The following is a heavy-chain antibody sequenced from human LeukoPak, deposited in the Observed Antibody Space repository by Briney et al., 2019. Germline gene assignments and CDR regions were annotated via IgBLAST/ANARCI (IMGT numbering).Heavy chain of an antibody. D-gene: IGHD3-22*01. CDR3: ARDTANYYDSSGYIYYYYGMDV. V-gene: IGHV4-59*12. CDR2: LYYMRGA. J-gene: IGHJ6*02. Sequence: SETLSLTCTVSGGSISSYYWSWSRQPPGKGVEWIGNLYYMRGAWYKSSLKSRVTTSVDTSKNQFSLKLSSVTAADTAVYYCARDTANYYDSSGYIYYYYGMDVWGQGTTVTVSS. CDR1: GGSISSYY.